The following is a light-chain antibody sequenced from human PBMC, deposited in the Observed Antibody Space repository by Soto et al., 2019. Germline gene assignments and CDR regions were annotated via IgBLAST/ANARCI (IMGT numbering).Light chain of an antibody. CDR1: QSVLYSSNNKNY. V-gene: IGKV4-1*01. Sequence: DIVMTQSPDSLAVSLGERATINCKSSQSVLYSSNNKNYLAWYQQKPGQPPKLLIFWASSRNSGVPDRFSGSGSVTDFTLTISILQAEDVAVYYCQQYYSTPRSFGQGTKVEIK. J-gene: IGKJ1*01. CDR3: QQYYSTPRS. CDR2: WAS.